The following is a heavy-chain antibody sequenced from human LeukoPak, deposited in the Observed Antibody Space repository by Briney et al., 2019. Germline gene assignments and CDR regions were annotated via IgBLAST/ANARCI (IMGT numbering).Heavy chain of an antibody. J-gene: IGHJ4*02. V-gene: IGHV4-39*07. Sequence: PSETLSLTCTVSGGSISSSSYYWGWIRQPPGKGLEWIGSIYYSGSTYYNPSLKSRVTISVDTSKNQFSLKLSSVTAADTAVYYCARGRRDYYDSSGYCLDYWGQGTLVTVSS. D-gene: IGHD3-22*01. CDR2: IYYSGST. CDR1: GGSISSSSYY. CDR3: ARGRRDYYDSSGYCLDY.